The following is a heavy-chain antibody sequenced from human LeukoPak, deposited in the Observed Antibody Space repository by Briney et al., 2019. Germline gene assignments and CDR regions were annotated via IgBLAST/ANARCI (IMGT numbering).Heavy chain of an antibody. J-gene: IGHJ4*02. D-gene: IGHD1-26*01. CDR2: TFTSGGT. CDR3: ARQPFPLREDHFDF. V-gene: IGHV4-4*09. Sequence: SETLSLTCTVSGCSMTPYYWNWIRQTPGKGLEWIVYTFTSGGTNYNASLKRRVTISMDTPRNQFSLRMTSVTAADRAVYYCARQPFPLREDHFDFWGQGTLVTVSS. CDR1: GCSMTPYY.